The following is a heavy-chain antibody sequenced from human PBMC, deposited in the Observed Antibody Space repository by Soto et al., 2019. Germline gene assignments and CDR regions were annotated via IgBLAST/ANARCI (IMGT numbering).Heavy chain of an antibody. CDR1: GFTFSSYG. CDR3: ARDGVYYDSSGSTFDY. J-gene: IGHJ4*02. D-gene: IGHD3-22*01. CDR2: IWYDGSNK. V-gene: IGHV3-33*01. Sequence: QVQLVESGGGVVQPGRSLRLSCAASGFTFSSYGMHWVRQAPGKWLEWVAVIWYDGSNKYYADSVKGRFTISRDNSKNTLYLQMNSLRAEDTAVYYCARDGVYYDSSGSTFDYWGQGTLVTVSS.